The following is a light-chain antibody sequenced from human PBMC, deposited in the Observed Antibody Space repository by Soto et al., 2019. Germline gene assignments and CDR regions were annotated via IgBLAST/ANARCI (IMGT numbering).Light chain of an antibody. CDR1: QSISSY. V-gene: IGKV1-39*01. J-gene: IGKJ1*01. Sequence: DIQMTQSPSSLSASVGDRVTITCRASQSISSYLNWYQQKPGRAPKVLIYAASSLQSGVPSRFSGSGSGTDSTLTISSLQPEDFATYYCQQSYNTPRTFGQGTKVEIK. CDR3: QQSYNTPRT. CDR2: AAS.